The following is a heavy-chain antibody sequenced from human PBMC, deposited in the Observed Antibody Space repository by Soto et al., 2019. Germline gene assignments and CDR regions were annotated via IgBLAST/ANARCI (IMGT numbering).Heavy chain of an antibody. D-gene: IGHD5-18*01. CDR3: ARETDTAMVMDAFDI. V-gene: IGHV1-2*04. Sequence: ASVKVSCKASGYTLTGYYMHWVRQAPGQGLEWMGWINPNSGGTNYAQKFQGWVTMTRDTSISTAYMELSRLRSDDTAVYYCARETDTAMVMDAFDIWLQGTMVTVSS. CDR2: INPNSGGT. J-gene: IGHJ3*02. CDR1: GYTLTGYY.